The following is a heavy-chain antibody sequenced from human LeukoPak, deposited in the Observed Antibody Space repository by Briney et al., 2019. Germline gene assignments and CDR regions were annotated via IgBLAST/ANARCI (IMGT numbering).Heavy chain of an antibody. J-gene: IGHJ4*02. CDR1: GFTVSSNY. CDR2: IYSGGST. V-gene: IGHV3-53*05. D-gene: IGHD6-13*01. CDR3: AKDRSSSSWRRFDY. Sequence: PGGSLRLSCAASGFTVSSNYMSWVRQAPGKGLEWVSVIYSGGSTYYADSVKGRFTISRDNSKNTLYLQMNSLRAEDTAVYYCAKDRSSSSWRRFDYWGQGTLVTVSS.